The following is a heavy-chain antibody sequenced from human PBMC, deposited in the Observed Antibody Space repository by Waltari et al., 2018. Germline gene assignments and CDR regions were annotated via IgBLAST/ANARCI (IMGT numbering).Heavy chain of an antibody. D-gene: IGHD3-9*01. CDR2: INDEGTKE. J-gene: IGHJ4*02. V-gene: IGHV3-7*01. CDR1: GFDFHGYW. Sequence: EVQLVESGGGLVQPGGSLRLSCVASGFDFHGYWMGWFRQAPGKSLEWGANINDEGTKEFYVESLKGRVTISRDNAKNSVYLQTTSLRAEDTALYYCARSGLVSAFDYWGQGSLVTVAS. CDR3: ARSGLVSAFDY.